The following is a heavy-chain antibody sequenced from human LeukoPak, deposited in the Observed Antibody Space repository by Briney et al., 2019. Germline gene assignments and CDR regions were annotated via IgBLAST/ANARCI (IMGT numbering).Heavy chain of an antibody. D-gene: IGHD1-26*01. V-gene: IGHV4-34*01. J-gene: IGHJ4*02. CDR3: ARGLISGSYSRSLDY. CDR2: SNHSGST. CDR1: GGSFSGYY. Sequence: KLSETMSLTCAVYGGSFSGYYWSWIRQPPGKRLEWIGESNHSGSTNYNPSLKSRVTISVATSKTQFSLKLSSVTAAATAVYYCARGLISGSYSRSLDYWGQGTLVTVSS.